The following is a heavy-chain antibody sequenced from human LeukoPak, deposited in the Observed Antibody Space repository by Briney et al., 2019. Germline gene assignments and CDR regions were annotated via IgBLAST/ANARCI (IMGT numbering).Heavy chain of an antibody. Sequence: GGSLRLSCAASGFIFSSYVMHWVRQAPGKGLEWVAVISSDGSDKYYAVSGKGRFTISRDNSKNQLYLQINSLRTEDTAVYYCAKGVRGVIAYYFDFWGQGTLVTVSS. CDR1: GFIFSSYV. CDR2: ISSDGSDK. J-gene: IGHJ4*02. CDR3: AKGVRGVIAYYFDF. D-gene: IGHD3-10*01. V-gene: IGHV3-30*18.